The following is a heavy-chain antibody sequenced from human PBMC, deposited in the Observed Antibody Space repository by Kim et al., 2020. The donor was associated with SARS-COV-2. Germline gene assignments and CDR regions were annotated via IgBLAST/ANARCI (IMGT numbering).Heavy chain of an antibody. V-gene: IGHV3-33*06. CDR1: GFTFSSYG. Sequence: GGSLRLSCAASGFTFSSYGMHWVRQAPGKGLEWVAVIWYDGSNKYYADSVKGRFTISRDNSKNTLYLQMNSLRAEDTAVYYCAKDGARGYDILTGYYWGRDYYYGMDVWGQGTTVTVSS. CDR2: IWYDGSNK. D-gene: IGHD3-9*01. CDR3: AKDGARGYDILTGYYWGRDYYYGMDV. J-gene: IGHJ6*02.